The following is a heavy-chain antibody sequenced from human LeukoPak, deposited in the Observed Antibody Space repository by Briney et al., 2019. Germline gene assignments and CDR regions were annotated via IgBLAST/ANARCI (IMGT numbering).Heavy chain of an antibody. Sequence: GASVKVSCTASGYTFTGYYMHWVRQAPGQGLECMGWINPDSGGTNYAQEFQGRVTMTRDTSISTAYMELSRLRSDDTAIYYCARGESTVTTYIANFGYWGQGTLVTVSS. CDR2: INPDSGGT. D-gene: IGHD4-17*01. J-gene: IGHJ4*02. V-gene: IGHV1-2*02. CDR1: GYTFTGYY. CDR3: ARGESTVTTYIANFGY.